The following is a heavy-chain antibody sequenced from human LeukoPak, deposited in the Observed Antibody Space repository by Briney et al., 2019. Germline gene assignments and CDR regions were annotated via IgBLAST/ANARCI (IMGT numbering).Heavy chain of an antibody. D-gene: IGHD3-22*01. Sequence: SETLSLTCAVYGGSFSGYYWGWVRQPPGKALEWIGNIFYSGSTYYSPSLKSRVTISLDASRNQFSLKLNSVTAADTAVYYCAKSNGYGLIDIWGQGTMVTVSS. J-gene: IGHJ3*02. V-gene: IGHV4-34*12. CDR3: AKSNGYGLIDI. CDR1: GGSFSGYY. CDR2: IFYSGST.